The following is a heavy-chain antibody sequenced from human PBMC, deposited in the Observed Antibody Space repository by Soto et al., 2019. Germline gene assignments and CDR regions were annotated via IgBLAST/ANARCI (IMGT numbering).Heavy chain of an antibody. D-gene: IGHD3-10*01. CDR2: IYYSGST. CDR3: ARHDGLLWFGENFDY. J-gene: IGHJ4*02. Sequence: SETLSLTCTVSGGSISSYYWSWIRQPPGKGLEWIGYIYYSGSTNYNPSLKSRVTISVDTSKNQFSLKLSSVTAADTAVYYCARHDGLLWFGENFDYWGQGTLVTVSS. V-gene: IGHV4-59*08. CDR1: GGSISSYY.